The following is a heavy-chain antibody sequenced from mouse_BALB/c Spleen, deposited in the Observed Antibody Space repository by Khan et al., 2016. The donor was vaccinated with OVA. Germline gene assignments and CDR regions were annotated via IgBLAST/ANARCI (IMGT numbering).Heavy chain of an antibody. Sequence: VQLQQSGAELVRPGASVMLSCKASGYTFTSYWMNWVRQRPGQGLEWVGKINPSDSESHYNQMFKDKATLTVDKSSGTAYMQLSSLTSADSAVLYCERRTRYGYDPSWFAYWGQGTLVTVSA. CDR3: ERRTRYGYDPSWFAY. CDR2: INPSDSES. CDR1: GYTFTSYW. V-gene: IGHV1-61*01. D-gene: IGHD2-2*01. J-gene: IGHJ3*01.